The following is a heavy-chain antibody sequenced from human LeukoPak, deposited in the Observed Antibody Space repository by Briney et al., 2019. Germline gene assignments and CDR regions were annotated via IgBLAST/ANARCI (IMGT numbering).Heavy chain of an antibody. J-gene: IGHJ3*02. CDR1: GFTFSSYG. CDR3: AKWSGDIVVVPAAETNAFDI. Sequence: GGSLRLSCAASGFTFSSYGMHWVRQAPGKGLEWVAVIWYDGSNKYYADSVKGRFTISRDNSKNTLYLQMNSLRAEDTAVYYCAKWSGDIVVVPAAETNAFDIWGQGTMVTVSS. D-gene: IGHD2-2*01. CDR2: IWYDGSNK. V-gene: IGHV3-33*06.